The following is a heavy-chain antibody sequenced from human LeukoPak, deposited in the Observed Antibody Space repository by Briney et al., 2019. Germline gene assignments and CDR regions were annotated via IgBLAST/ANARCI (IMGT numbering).Heavy chain of an antibody. V-gene: IGHV3-33*01. Sequence: PGGSLRLSCAASGFTFSSYGMHWVRQAPGKGLEWVAVIWYDGSNKYYADSVKGRFTISRDNSKNTLYLQMNSLGAEDTAVYYCARGFGSRTSYGMDVWGQGTTVTVSS. CDR2: IWYDGSNK. J-gene: IGHJ6*02. CDR3: ARGFGSRTSYGMDV. D-gene: IGHD3-3*01. CDR1: GFTFSSYG.